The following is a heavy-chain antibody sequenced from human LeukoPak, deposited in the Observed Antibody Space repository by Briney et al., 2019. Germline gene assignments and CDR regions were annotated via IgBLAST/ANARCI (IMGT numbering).Heavy chain of an antibody. CDR3: AKADYGIVGATTNAFDI. CDR1: GFTFSSYS. Sequence: PGGSLRLSCAASGFTFSSYSMNWVRQAPGKGLEWVSSISSSSSYIYYADSVKGRFTISRDNSKNTLYLQMNSLRAEDTAVYYCAKADYGIVGATTNAFDIWGQGTMVTVSS. J-gene: IGHJ3*02. CDR2: ISSSSSYI. V-gene: IGHV3-21*04. D-gene: IGHD1-26*01.